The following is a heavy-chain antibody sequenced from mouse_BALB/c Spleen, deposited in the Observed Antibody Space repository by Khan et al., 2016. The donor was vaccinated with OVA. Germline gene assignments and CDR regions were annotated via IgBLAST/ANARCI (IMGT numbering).Heavy chain of an antibody. D-gene: IGHD2-1*01. Sequence: QVQLQESGPGLVAPSQSLSITCTVSGFSLTSYGVHWVRQPPGKGLEWLGVIWGDGSTNYHSALISRLSISKDNSKSQAFLKLNSLQTDDTATYXGVKQNYGTRHAMDYWGQGTAVTVSS. CDR2: IWGDGST. J-gene: IGHJ4*01. CDR1: GFSLTSYG. CDR3: VKQNYGTRHAMDY. V-gene: IGHV2-3*01.